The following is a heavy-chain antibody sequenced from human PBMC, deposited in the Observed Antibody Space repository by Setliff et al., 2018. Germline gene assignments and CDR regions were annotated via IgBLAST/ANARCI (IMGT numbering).Heavy chain of an antibody. J-gene: IGHJ4*02. D-gene: IGHD3-3*01. Sequence: ASVKVSCKASGYTFRQSIVSWIRQAPGQGLEWLGWIGVYSGNTYSAQRFQGRVSLTTDESTNTAYLELRGLRSDDTAVYYCMRLVRFCSRTVCQRTSGDEVWGQGTLVTAPQ. CDR3: MRLVRFCSRTVCQRTSGDEV. CDR1: GYTFRQSI. V-gene: IGHV1-18*01. CDR2: IGVYSGNT.